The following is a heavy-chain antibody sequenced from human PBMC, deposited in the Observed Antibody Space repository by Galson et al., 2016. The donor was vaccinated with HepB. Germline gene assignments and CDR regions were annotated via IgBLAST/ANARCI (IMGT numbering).Heavy chain of an antibody. CDR3: ARVSVLTSMETKSDAFDI. D-gene: IGHD4/OR15-4a*01. V-gene: IGHV4-61*02. Sequence: PLSLTCTVSGGSISSGAYYWSWIRQPAGRGLEWIGRVYSSGSTNYNPSLKTRVTLSINTSKNQFSLRLSFVTAADTAVYYCARVSVLTSMETKSDAFDIWGQGTMVTVSS. CDR2: VYSSGST. J-gene: IGHJ3*02. CDR1: GGSISSGAYY.